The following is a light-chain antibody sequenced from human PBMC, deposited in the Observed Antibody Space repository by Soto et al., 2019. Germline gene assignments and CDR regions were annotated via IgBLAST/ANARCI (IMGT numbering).Light chain of an antibody. Sequence: QSALTQPASVSASPGQSITISCTGTSSDIGFYNSVSWYQQHPAKAPKLMIYEVSNRPSGVSDRFSASKTGNTASLTISGLQAEDEADYYCSSYTSTSTLYVFGTGTKVTVL. J-gene: IGLJ1*01. V-gene: IGLV2-14*01. CDR3: SSYTSTSTLYV. CDR1: SSDIGFYNS. CDR2: EVS.